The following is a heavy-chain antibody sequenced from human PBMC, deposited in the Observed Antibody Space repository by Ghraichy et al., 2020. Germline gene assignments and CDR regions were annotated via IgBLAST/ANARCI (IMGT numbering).Heavy chain of an antibody. CDR1: GFTVSSYS. J-gene: IGHJ6*02. V-gene: IGHV3-21*05. Sequence: GGSLRLSCVGSGFTVSSYSMNWVRQAPGKGLEWVSYITGSGRFISYADSVKGRFTVSRDNAQNSLYLQMKSLRDEDTAVYYCARGSTVVRYYYYDGMDVWGQGTTVTVS. CDR2: ITGSGRFI. CDR3: ARGSTVVRYYYYDGMDV. D-gene: IGHD2-21*01.